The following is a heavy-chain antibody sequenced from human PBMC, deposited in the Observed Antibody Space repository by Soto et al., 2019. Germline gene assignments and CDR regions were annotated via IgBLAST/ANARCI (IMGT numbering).Heavy chain of an antibody. J-gene: IGHJ3*02. Sequence: ASTKVSFKASGYSSSRYGIIWVLQATGPGLEWMGWISAYNGNTNYAQKLQGRVTMTTDTSTTTAYMELRRLRADVTAVYYGARDKVSTGYRASDIWGEAIMVT. V-gene: IGHV1-18*01. D-gene: IGHD3-22*01. CDR3: ARDKVSTGYRASDI. CDR2: ISAYNGNT. CDR1: GYSSSRYG.